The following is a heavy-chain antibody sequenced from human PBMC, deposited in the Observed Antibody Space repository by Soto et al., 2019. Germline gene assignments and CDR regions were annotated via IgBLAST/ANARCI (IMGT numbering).Heavy chain of an antibody. Sequence: PGGSLRLSCAASGFTFSSYAMSWVRQAPGKGLEWVSAISGSGGSTYYADSVKGRFTISRDNSKNTLYLQMNSLRAEDTAVYYCAKGTAAGIGDLNYYYYMDVWGKGTTVTVSS. CDR3: AKGTAAGIGDLNYYYYMDV. CDR1: GFTFSSYA. J-gene: IGHJ6*03. D-gene: IGHD6-13*01. V-gene: IGHV3-23*01. CDR2: ISGSGGST.